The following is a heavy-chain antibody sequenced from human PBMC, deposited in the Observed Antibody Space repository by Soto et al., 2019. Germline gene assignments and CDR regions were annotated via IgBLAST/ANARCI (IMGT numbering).Heavy chain of an antibody. CDR3: ARGSSSGQN. D-gene: IGHD6-6*01. CDR1: GYTFTTNG. J-gene: IGHJ4*01. CDR2: ISPYNGST. V-gene: IGHV1-18*04. Sequence: ASVKVSCKASGYTFTTNGVSWVRQAPGQGLEWLGWISPYNGSTNYAQKFQGRVTMTRDTSTSKAYMELSRLRSDDTAVYYCARGSSSGQNWGHGTLLTVSS.